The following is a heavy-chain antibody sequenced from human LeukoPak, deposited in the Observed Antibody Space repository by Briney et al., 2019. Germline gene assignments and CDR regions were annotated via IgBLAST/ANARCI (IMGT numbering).Heavy chain of an antibody. CDR1: AFTFSNYW. V-gene: IGHV3-7*03. J-gene: IGHJ5*02. CDR2: IKEDGSEI. D-gene: IGHD6-13*01. Sequence: GGSLRLSCAASAFTFSNYWMSWVRQAPGKGLEWVANIKEDGSEINYVDSVKGRFTISRDNAKNSLYLQMNSLRAEDTAVYYCAKGRIAAAANWFDPWGQGTLVTVSS. CDR3: AKGRIAAAANWFDP.